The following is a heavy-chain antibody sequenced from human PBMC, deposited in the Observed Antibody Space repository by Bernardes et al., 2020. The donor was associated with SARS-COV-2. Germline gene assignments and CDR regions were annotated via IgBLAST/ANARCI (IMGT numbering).Heavy chain of an antibody. CDR2: ISRNGGST. Sequence: GGSLRLSCAASGFTFSSYAMHWVRQAPGKGLEYVSAISRNGGSTYYANSVKGRFTISRDNSKNTLYLQMGSLRAEDMAVYYCARDLRYFDWLSRSPLAPYYYYGMDVWGQGTTVTVSS. D-gene: IGHD3-9*01. CDR1: GFTFSSYA. J-gene: IGHJ6*02. V-gene: IGHV3-64*01. CDR3: ARDLRYFDWLSRSPLAPYYYYGMDV.